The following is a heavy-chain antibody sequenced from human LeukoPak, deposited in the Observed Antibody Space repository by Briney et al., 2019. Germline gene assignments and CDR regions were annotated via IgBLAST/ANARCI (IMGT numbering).Heavy chain of an antibody. Sequence: GGSLRLSCAASGFTFSSYAMSWVRQAPGKGLEWVSAISGSGGSTYYADSVKGRFTISRDNSKNTLYLQMNSLRAEDTAVYYCAKDPVFERYCGGDCYPSLGYFDYWGQGTLVTVSS. V-gene: IGHV3-23*01. CDR1: GFTFSSYA. J-gene: IGHJ4*02. CDR3: AKDPVFERYCGGDCYPSLGYFDY. D-gene: IGHD2-21*02. CDR2: ISGSGGST.